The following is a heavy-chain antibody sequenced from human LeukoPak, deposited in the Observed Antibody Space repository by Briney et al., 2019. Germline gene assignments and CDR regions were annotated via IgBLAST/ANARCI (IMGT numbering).Heavy chain of an antibody. Sequence: PSETLSLTCTVSGGSISSSSYYWDWIRQPPGKGLEGIGSIYYSGSTYYNPSLKSRVTISVDTSKNQFSLKLSSVTAADTAVYYCARGRGGSGSYYNRRSYNWFDPWGQGTLVTVSS. CDR1: GGSISSSSYY. CDR2: IYYSGST. D-gene: IGHD3-10*01. J-gene: IGHJ5*02. CDR3: ARGRGGSGSYYNRRSYNWFDP. V-gene: IGHV4-39*07.